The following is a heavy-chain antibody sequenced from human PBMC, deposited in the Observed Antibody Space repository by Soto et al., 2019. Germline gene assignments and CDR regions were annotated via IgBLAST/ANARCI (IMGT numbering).Heavy chain of an antibody. V-gene: IGHV3-21*01. D-gene: IGHD6-13*01. CDR3: AREAGVLAAAGTLAY. CDR1: GFTFSSYS. CDR2: ISSSSSYI. J-gene: IGHJ4*02. Sequence: EVQLVESGGGLVKPGGSLRLSCAASGFTFSSYSMNWVRQAPGKGLEWVSSISSSSSYIYYADSVKGRFTISRDNAKNSLYLQTNSLRSEYTAVYYCAREAGVLAAAGTLAYWGQGTLVTVSS.